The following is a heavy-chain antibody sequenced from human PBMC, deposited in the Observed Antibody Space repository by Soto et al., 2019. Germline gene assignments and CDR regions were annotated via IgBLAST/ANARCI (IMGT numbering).Heavy chain of an antibody. V-gene: IGHV1-18*01. CDR1: GYTFITYG. Sequence: QVQLVQSGAEVKKPGASVKVSCKASGYTFITYGITWVRQAPGQGLEWMGWISAYNGYTNYAQNLQGRVTMTTDTSTSTAYMELRSLRSDDTAVYYCARLHTSXXXXXTXXXXXXGDFDFWGQGTLVTVSS. D-gene: IGHD3-16*01. CDR3: ARLHTSXXXXXTXXXXXXGDFDF. J-gene: IGHJ4*02. CDR2: ISAYNGYT.